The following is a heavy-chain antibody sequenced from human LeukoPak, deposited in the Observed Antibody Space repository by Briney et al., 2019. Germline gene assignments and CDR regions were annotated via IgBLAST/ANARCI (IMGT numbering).Heavy chain of an antibody. CDR2: IWYDGSNK. D-gene: IGHD2-15*01. CDR1: GFTFSSFG. CDR3: ARELPPVVTYYFDY. Sequence: PGRSLRLSSAAAGFTFSSFGMHWVRQAPGKGLEWVAVIWYDGSNKYYADSVKGRFTISRDNSKNTLYLQMNSLRAEDTAVYYCARELPPVVTYYFDYWGQGTLVTVSS. J-gene: IGHJ4*02. V-gene: IGHV3-33*01.